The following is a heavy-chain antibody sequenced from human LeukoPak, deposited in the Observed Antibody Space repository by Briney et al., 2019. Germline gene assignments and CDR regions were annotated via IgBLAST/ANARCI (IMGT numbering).Heavy chain of an antibody. CDR1: GGSISTHY. J-gene: IGHJ3*02. CDR3: ARDLTTVTKGFDI. Sequence: SETLSLTCTISGGSISTHYWTWIRQPPGKGLEWIGYVLYSGITNYNPSLRSRITISVDTSQNQFSLSLRSVTAADPAVYYCARDLTTVTKGFDIWGQGTMVTVSS. CDR2: VLYSGIT. V-gene: IGHV4-59*11. D-gene: IGHD4-17*01.